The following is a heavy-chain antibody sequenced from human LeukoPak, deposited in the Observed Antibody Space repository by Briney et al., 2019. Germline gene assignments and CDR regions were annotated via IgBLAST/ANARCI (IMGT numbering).Heavy chain of an antibody. CDR3: AKRRLEDSGTYGGGFDF. J-gene: IGHJ3*01. V-gene: IGHV3-20*03. CDR2: INWNGGST. D-gene: IGHD4-23*01. CDR1: GFTLYDYW. Sequence: GGALRLSFAAPGFTLYDYWMSWVRPTPGEGLGGVSGINWNGGSTGYADSVKGRFTISRDNAKNTLHLQMNTLTTEDTAVYYCAKRRLEDSGTYGGGFDFWGQGTMVTVSS.